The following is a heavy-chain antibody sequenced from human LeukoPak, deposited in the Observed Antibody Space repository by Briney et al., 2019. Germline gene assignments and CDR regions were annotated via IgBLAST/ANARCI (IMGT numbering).Heavy chain of an antibody. D-gene: IGHD3-9*01. J-gene: IGHJ4*02. CDR2: HYYSGST. CDR3: ARQRAGYLLDW. Sequence: SETLSLTCTVSGASLNSSGYYWGWIRQPPGKGLEWIGSHYYSGSTYYNPSLKSRVTISVDPSKNHFSLKLNSVTAADTAVYYCARQRAGYLLDWWGQGTLVTASS. CDR1: GASLNSSGYY. V-gene: IGHV4-39*01.